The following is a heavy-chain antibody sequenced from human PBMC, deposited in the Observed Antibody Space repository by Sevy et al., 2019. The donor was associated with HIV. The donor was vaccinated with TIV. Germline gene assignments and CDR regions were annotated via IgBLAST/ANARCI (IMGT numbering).Heavy chain of an antibody. CDR3: ATSRPGYFDSSGYYIY. V-gene: IGHV5-51*01. Sequence: GKSLKISCEGSGYSFTSHWIGWVRHMTGKGLQWMGIIYPDDSETRHSPSFQGQVTYSADKSISTAYLPWSSLKASDTAMYYCATSRPGYFDSSGYYIYWGQGTMVTVSS. CDR1: GYSFTSHW. CDR2: IYPDDSET. J-gene: IGHJ4*02. D-gene: IGHD3-22*01.